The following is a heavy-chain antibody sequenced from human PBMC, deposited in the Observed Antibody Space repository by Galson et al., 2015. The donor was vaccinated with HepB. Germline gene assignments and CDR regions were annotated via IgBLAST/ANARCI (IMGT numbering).Heavy chain of an antibody. CDR1: GFSFSDYW. D-gene: IGHD3-10*01. V-gene: IGHV3-7*03. J-gene: IGHJ4*02. CDR3: VRDRTYKGGNFFDF. Sequence: SLRLSCAASGFSFSDYWMSWIRQAPGKRPEWVANIRYDEYEYYYADFVKGRFTISRDNARNSVFLQMSSLRRDDTAVYYCVRDRTYKGGNFFDFWGQGALGTVSS. CDR2: IRYDEYEY.